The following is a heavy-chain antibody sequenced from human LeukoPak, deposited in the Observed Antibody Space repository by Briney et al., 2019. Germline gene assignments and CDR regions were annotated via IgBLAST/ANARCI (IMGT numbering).Heavy chain of an antibody. J-gene: IGHJ4*02. CDR3: ARDISTIFGPSDY. V-gene: IGHV3-23*01. CDR1: GFTSSSYA. D-gene: IGHD3-3*01. CDR2: ISGSGGST. Sequence: PGGSLRLSCAASGFTSSSYAMSWVRQAPGKGLEWVSAISGSGGSTYYADSVKGRFTISRDNSKNTLYLQMNSLRAEDTAVYYCARDISTIFGPSDYWGQGTLVTVSS.